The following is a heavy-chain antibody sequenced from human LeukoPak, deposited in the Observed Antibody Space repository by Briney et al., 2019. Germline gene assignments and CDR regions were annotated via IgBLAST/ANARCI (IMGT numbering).Heavy chain of an antibody. V-gene: IGHV3-23*01. CDR3: AKGGWLDC. J-gene: IGHJ4*02. CDR2: IRGSDGRT. Sequence: GASLRLSCAASGFTFDTYGMTWVRQAPGKGLEWVSGIRGSDGRTYYADSVKGRFTISKDNSKNTLYLQMNSLRAEDTAVYHCAKGGWLDCWGRGTLVTVSS. CDR1: GFTFDTYG.